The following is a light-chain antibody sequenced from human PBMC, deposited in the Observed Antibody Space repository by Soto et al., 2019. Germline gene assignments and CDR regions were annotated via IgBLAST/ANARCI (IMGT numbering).Light chain of an antibody. CDR1: NSDVGGYDY. J-gene: IGLJ1*01. V-gene: IGLV2-14*01. CDR3: SSYTGTATRA. Sequence: QSVLTQPASVSGSPGQSITISCTGTNSDVGGYDYVSWYQQYPGKAPKVIIYEVSNRPSGISNRFSGSKSGNMASLTISGLQAVDEADYYCSSYTGTATRAFGTGTKVTVL. CDR2: EVS.